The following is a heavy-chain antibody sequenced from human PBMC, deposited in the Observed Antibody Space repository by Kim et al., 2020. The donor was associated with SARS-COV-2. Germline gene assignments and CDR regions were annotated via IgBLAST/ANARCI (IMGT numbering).Heavy chain of an antibody. V-gene: IGHV3-74*01. J-gene: IGHJ4*02. Sequence: GGSLRLSCAASGFTFSRYWMHWVRKAPGKGLVWVSRISSDGSTTNYADSVKGRFTISRDNAKNTLYLQMNSLRAEDTAVYYCARREYSGTYYYFDSWGQGTLVTVSS. CDR1: GFTFSRYW. CDR3: ARREYSGTYYYFDS. D-gene: IGHD1-26*01. CDR2: ISSDGSTT.